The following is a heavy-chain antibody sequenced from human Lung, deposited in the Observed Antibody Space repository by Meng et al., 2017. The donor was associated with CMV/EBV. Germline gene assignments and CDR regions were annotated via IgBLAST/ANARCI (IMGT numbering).Heavy chain of an antibody. J-gene: IGHJ6*02. CDR3: AREGGCSSTSCYYYYGMDV. CDR2: IIPIFGTA. V-gene: IGHV1-69*05. Sequence: SVXVSXXASGGTFSSYAISWVRQAPGQGLEWMGGIIPIFGTANYAQKFQGRVTITTDESTSTAYMELSSLRSEDTAVYYCAREGGCSSTSCYYYYGMDVWGQGTTVXVSS. D-gene: IGHD2-2*01. CDR1: GGTFSSYA.